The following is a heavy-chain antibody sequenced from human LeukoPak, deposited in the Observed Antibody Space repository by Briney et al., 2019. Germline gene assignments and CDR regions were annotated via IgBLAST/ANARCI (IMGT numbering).Heavy chain of an antibody. D-gene: IGHD6-6*01. CDR1: GFTFSSYA. CDR3: AKDAVLGSWRDPYYFYY. CDR2: ISGSGGST. J-gene: IGHJ4*02. Sequence: VGSLRLSCAASGFTFSSYAMSWVRQAPGKGLEWVSAISGSGGSTYYADSVKGRFTISRDNSKNTLYLQMNSLRAEDTAVYYCAKDAVLGSWRDPYYFYYWGQGTLVTVSS. V-gene: IGHV3-23*01.